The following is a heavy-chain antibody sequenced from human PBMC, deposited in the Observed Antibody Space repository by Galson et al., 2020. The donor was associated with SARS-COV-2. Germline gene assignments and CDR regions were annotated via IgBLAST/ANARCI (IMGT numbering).Heavy chain of an antibody. CDR2: GNT. D-gene: IGHD1-26*01. J-gene: IGHJ4*02. Sequence: GNTNYAQKFQERVTITRDMSTSTAYMELSSLRSEDTAVYYCAAGWEYYWGQGTLVTVSS. CDR3: AAGWEYY. V-gene: IGHV1-58*01.